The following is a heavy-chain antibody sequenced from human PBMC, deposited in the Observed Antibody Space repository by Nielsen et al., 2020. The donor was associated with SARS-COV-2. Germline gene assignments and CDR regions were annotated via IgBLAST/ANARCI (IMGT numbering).Heavy chain of an antibody. Sequence: ASVKVSCKASGYTFTGYYMHWVRQAPGQGLEWMGIINPSGDSTSYAQKFQGRVTMTRDTSTSTVYMELSSLRSEDTAVYYCAREGGLYCSSTSCQTEYNWFDPWGQGTLVTVSS. CDR3: AREGGLYCSSTSCQTEYNWFDP. V-gene: IGHV1-46*01. D-gene: IGHD2-2*01. J-gene: IGHJ5*02. CDR2: INPSGDST. CDR1: GYTFTGYY.